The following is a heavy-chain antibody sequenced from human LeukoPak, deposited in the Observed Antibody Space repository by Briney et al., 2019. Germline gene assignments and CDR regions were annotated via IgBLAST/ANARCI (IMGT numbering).Heavy chain of an antibody. CDR1: GLSVSTNY. V-gene: IGHV3-53*01. D-gene: IGHD5-18*01. CDR2: IYSAGHT. Sequence: PGGSLRLSCAASGLSVSTNYMSWVRQAPGKGLEWVSVIYSAGHTYYADSVKGRFTISRDKDKNTLYLQMNSLRAEDTAVYYCARVVDTHFDYWGQGTLVTVSS. CDR3: ARVVDTHFDY. J-gene: IGHJ4*02.